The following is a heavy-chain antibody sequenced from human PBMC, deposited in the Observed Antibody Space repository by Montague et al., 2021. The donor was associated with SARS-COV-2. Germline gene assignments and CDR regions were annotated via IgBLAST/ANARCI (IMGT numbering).Heavy chain of an antibody. CDR2: IYYSGST. V-gene: IGHV4-31*03. J-gene: IGHJ3*02. Sequence: TLSLTCTVSGGSINSGGYYWSWIRQHPGKGLEWIGYIYYSGSTYYNPSLKSRLIISVDTSKNQFSLKLSSVTAADTAVYYCARVHFVSRGRYPDAFDIWGQGTMVTVSS. CDR3: ARVHFVSRGRYPDAFDI. D-gene: IGHD6-19*01. CDR1: GGSINSGGYY.